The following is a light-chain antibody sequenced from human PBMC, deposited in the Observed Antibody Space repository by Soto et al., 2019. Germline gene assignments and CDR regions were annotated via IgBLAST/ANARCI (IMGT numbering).Light chain of an antibody. CDR3: QSFYTSLSGFVV. V-gene: IGLV1-40*01. J-gene: IGLJ2*01. CDR2: DNN. Sequence: QSVLTQPPSMSGAPGQRVTISCTGSSSNIGAGYDVHWYQQHPGTAPKLLIFDNNNRPSGVPDRFSGSKSDTSASLAITGLQAEDEADYYCQSFYTSLSGFVVFGGGTKVTVL. CDR1: SSNIGAGYD.